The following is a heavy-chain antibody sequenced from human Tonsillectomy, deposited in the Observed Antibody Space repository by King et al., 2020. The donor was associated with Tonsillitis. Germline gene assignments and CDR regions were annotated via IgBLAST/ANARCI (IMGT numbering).Heavy chain of an antibody. Sequence: VQLVQSGGGVVQPGGSLRLSCAASGFTFSIYVMHWFRQAPCKGLELVAFIRYDVSNKYYADSVKGRFTISRDNSKNTLYLQINSLRAEETDVYYCAKYSGWYDYWGQGTLVTVS. J-gene: IGHJ4*02. V-gene: IGHV3-30*02. CDR3: AKYSGWYDY. CDR1: GFTFSIYV. D-gene: IGHD6-19*01. CDR2: IRYDVSNK.